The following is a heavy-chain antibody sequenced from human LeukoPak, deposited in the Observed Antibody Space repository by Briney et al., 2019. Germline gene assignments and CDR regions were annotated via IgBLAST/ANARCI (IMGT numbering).Heavy chain of an antibody. D-gene: IGHD2-15*01. Sequence: GGSLRLSCASSGFTFSNHAMSWVRPPPGKGLQWVSVISGSGRTTDYAASVKGRFTISRDNSKNTLSLQMNSMRVEDTAIYYCAKNVVVKRYIDYWGQGTLVTVSS. J-gene: IGHJ4*02. CDR3: AKNVVVKRYIDY. CDR1: GFTFSNHA. CDR2: ISGSGRTT. V-gene: IGHV3-23*01.